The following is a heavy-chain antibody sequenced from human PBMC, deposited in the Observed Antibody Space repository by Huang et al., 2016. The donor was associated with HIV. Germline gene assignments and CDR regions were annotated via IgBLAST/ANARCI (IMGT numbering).Heavy chain of an antibody. D-gene: IGHD3-22*01. CDR2: IKSDGSST. J-gene: IGHJ4*02. CDR3: ARDPRIQSWLNFFDY. V-gene: IGHV3-74*01. Sequence: EVQLVESGGGLVQPGGSLRLSCAAFGFSISSYWMHWVRRVQGKGLVWGSRIKSDGSSTSYADSWKGRFTISRDNAKNTLYLQMNSLRAEDTAVYYCARDPRIQSWLNFFDYWGQGTLVSVSS. CDR1: GFSISSYW.